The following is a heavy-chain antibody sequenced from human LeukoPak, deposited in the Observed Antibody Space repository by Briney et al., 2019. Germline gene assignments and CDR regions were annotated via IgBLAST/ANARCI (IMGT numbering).Heavy chain of an antibody. CDR3: ASNPYYYDSSGYQFDY. Sequence: SETLSLTCAVYGGSFSGYYWSWIRQPPGKGLEWIGEINHSGSTNYNPSLKSRVTISVDTSKNQFSLKLSSVTAADTAVYYCASNPYYYDSSGYQFDYWGQGTLVTVSS. CDR2: INHSGST. J-gene: IGHJ4*02. D-gene: IGHD3-22*01. V-gene: IGHV4-34*01. CDR1: GGSFSGYY.